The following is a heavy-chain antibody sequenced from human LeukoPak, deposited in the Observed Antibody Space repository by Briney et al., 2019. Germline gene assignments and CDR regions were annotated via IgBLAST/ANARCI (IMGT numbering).Heavy chain of an antibody. CDR3: AKSPHPTVVTATLPVNFFDS. Sequence: SVKVSCKASGGTFSSYAISWVRQAPGQGLEWMGGIIPIFGTANYAQKFQGRVTITADESTSTAYMELSSLRSEDTAVYYCAKSPHPTVVTATLPVNFFDSWGQGTLVTVSS. CDR2: IIPIFGTA. D-gene: IGHD4-23*01. CDR1: GGTFSSYA. V-gene: IGHV1-69*13. J-gene: IGHJ5*01.